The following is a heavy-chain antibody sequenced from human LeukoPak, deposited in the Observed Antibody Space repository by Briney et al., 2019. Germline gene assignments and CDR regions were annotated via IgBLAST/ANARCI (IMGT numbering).Heavy chain of an antibody. V-gene: IGHV3-30*02. CDR1: GFTFSSYG. J-gene: IGHJ4*02. CDR2: IRYDGSNK. CDR3: AKDISYDSSGSLY. Sequence: GGSLRLSCAASGFTFSSYGMHWVRQAPGKGLEWVAFIRYDGSNKYYADSVKGRFTISRDNSKNSLYLQMNSLRTEDTALYYCAKDISYDSSGSLYWGQGTLVTVSS. D-gene: IGHD3-22*01.